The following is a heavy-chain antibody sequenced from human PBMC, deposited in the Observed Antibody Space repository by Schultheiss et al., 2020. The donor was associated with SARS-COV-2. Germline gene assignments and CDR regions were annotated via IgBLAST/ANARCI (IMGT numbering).Heavy chain of an antibody. Sequence: GSLRLSCTVSGGSVRSGDYHWSWIRQTPGKGLEWIGYVSHSGSTNYNPSLKSRVSISVDTSKNQFSLKLSTVTAADTAVYYCARDTNLARGWFDPWGQGTLVTVSS. V-gene: IGHV4-61*08. CDR1: GGSVRSGDYH. CDR2: VSHSGST. CDR3: ARDTNLARGWFDP. J-gene: IGHJ5*02. D-gene: IGHD1-14*01.